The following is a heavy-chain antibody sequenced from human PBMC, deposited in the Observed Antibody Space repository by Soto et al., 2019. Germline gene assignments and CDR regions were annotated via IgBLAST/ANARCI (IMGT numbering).Heavy chain of an antibody. D-gene: IGHD1-26*01. CDR3: AKDEGVGGTLGLFDY. Sequence: QVQLVESGGGAVQPGESLRLSCVASGFDFTYYAMHWVRQAPGKGLERVAVMSSDGSKIHHTDSVKGRFTISRDNSKNTLYLQMNSLRKEDTAVYFCAKDEGVGGTLGLFDYWGQGTLVSVSS. J-gene: IGHJ4*02. V-gene: IGHV3-30*18. CDR1: GFDFTYYA. CDR2: MSSDGSKI.